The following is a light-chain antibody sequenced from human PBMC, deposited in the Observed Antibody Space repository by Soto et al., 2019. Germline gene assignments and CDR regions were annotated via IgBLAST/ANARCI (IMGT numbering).Light chain of an antibody. Sequence: EIVMSQSPLTLPVTPGEPASISCRSSQSLLYNNTYNYLDWYVQTPGQSPQLLIYFGSNRAPGVPDRFSGSGSGTDFTLKINRVEAEDVGTYYCMQALQGLTFGQGTRLAIK. CDR2: FGS. J-gene: IGKJ5*01. CDR1: QSLLYNNTYNY. V-gene: IGKV2-28*01. CDR3: MQALQGLT.